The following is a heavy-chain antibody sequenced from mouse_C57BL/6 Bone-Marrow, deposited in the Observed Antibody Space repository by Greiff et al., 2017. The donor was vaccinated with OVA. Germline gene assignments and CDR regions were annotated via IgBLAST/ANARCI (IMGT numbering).Heavy chain of an antibody. CDR1: GYAFSSYW. Sequence: QVQLKQSGAELVKPGASVKISCKASGYAFSSYWMNWVKQRPGKGLEWIGQIYPGDGDTNYNGKFKGKATLTADKSSSTAYMQLNSLTSEDSAVYFCARTSNWDLAYWGQGTLVTVSA. J-gene: IGHJ3*01. CDR2: IYPGDGDT. D-gene: IGHD4-1*01. V-gene: IGHV1-80*01. CDR3: ARTSNWDLAY.